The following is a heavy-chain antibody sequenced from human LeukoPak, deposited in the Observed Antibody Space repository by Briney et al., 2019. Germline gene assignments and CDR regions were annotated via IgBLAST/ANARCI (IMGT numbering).Heavy chain of an antibody. D-gene: IGHD1-1*01. V-gene: IGHV3-23*01. Sequence: GGSLRLSCAASGFTFSTCAMSWVRQAPGKGLEWVSAISTSGGNTYYGDSVRGRFTISRDNSQDTLYLQMTSLRAEDTAIYYCARSPTDNSREGVDYWGQGTLVTVSS. CDR3: ARSPTDNSREGVDY. J-gene: IGHJ4*02. CDR2: ISTSGGNT. CDR1: GFTFSTCA.